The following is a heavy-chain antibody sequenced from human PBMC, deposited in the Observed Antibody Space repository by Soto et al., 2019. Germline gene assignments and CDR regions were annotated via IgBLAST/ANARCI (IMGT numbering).Heavy chain of an antibody. CDR3: ARMWLYNPFDY. CDR2: IKQDGSGK. V-gene: IGHV3-7*01. J-gene: IGHJ4*02. Sequence: PGGSLRLSCAASGFTFSSFWMTWVRQVPGKGLEWVANIKQDGSGKYYVDSVKGRFTISRGNAKDSLYLQMNSLRAEDTAVYYCARMWLYNPFDYWGQGTQVTVSS. D-gene: IGHD2-2*02. CDR1: GFTFSSFW.